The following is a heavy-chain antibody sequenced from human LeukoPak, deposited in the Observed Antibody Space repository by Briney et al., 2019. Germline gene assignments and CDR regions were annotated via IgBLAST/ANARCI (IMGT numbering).Heavy chain of an antibody. D-gene: IGHD3-22*01. CDR1: GYTFTSYG. V-gene: IGHV1-18*01. J-gene: IGHJ4*02. CDR3: ASNSGSDSSGQSY. Sequence: ASVKDSFMASGYTFTSYGSTGVRQTPGQGLEWMGWISVYDGDTNYEQKLQGRVTMTAETSTSTAYMELRSLRSNDTAVYYCASNSGSDSSGQSYWGRGTLVTVSS. CDR2: ISVYDGDT.